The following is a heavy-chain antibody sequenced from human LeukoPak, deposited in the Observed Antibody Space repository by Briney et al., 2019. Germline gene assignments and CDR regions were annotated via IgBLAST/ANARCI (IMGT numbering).Heavy chain of an antibody. CDR2: IYYSGST. V-gene: IGHV4-61*01. CDR3: ARGRRGYSGYDFQDY. D-gene: IGHD5-12*01. CDR1: GGSVSSGSYY. Sequence: SETLSLTCTVSGGSVSSGSYYWSWIRQPPGKGLEWIGYIYYSGSTNYNPSLKSRVTISVDTSKNQFSLKLSSVTAADTAVYYCARGRRGYSGYDFQDYWGQGTLVTVSS. J-gene: IGHJ4*02.